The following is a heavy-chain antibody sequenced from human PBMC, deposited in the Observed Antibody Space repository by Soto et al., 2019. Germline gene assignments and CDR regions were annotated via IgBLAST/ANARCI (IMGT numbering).Heavy chain of an antibody. V-gene: IGHV3-21*01. CDR2: ISSSSSYI. J-gene: IGHJ6*02. Sequence: AGGSLRLSCAASGFTFSSYSMNWVRQAPGKGLEWVSSISSSSSYIYYADSVKGRFTISRDNAKNSLYLQMNSLRAEDTAVYYWARDFDYYYSSGYYPDRNYYYYFGMDVWGQGTTVTVSS. CDR3: ARDFDYYYSSGYYPDRNYYYYFGMDV. D-gene: IGHD3-22*01. CDR1: GFTFSSYS.